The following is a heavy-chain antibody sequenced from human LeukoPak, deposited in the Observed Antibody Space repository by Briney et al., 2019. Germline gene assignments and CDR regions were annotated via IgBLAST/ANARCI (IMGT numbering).Heavy chain of an antibody. CDR3: ARDLEYSSGWYRAIGY. V-gene: IGHV3-33*08. D-gene: IGHD6-19*01. Sequence: GGSLRLSCAASGFTFSSCGMHWVRQAPGKGLEWVAVIWYDGSNKYYADSVKGRFTISRDNSKNTLYLQMNSLRAEDTAVYYCARDLEYSSGWYRAIGYWGQGTLVTVSS. CDR1: GFTFSSCG. J-gene: IGHJ4*02. CDR2: IWYDGSNK.